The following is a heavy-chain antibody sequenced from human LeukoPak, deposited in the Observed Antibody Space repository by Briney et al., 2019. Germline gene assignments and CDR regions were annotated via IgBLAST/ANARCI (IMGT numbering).Heavy chain of an antibody. CDR1: GFTFDDYT. Sequence: GGSLRLSCAASGFTFDDYTMHWVRQAPGKGLEWVSVISWDGGSTYYADSVKGRFTTSRDNSKNSLYLQMNSLRTEDTALYYCAKDLSTSGWILDYWGQGTLLTVSS. D-gene: IGHD6-19*01. CDR3: AKDLSTSGWILDY. J-gene: IGHJ4*02. CDR2: ISWDGGST. V-gene: IGHV3-43*01.